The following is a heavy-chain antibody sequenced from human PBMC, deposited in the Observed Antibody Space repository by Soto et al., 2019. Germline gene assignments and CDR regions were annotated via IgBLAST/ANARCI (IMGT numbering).Heavy chain of an antibody. CDR2: IYPGDSDT. D-gene: IGHD6-19*01. CDR3: ARHRGAGQSYYYYGMDV. V-gene: IGHV5-51*01. Sequence: GESLKISCKGSGYSFTSYWIGWVRQMPGKGLEWMGIIYPGDSDTRYSPSFQGQVTISADKSISTAYLQWSSLKASDTAMYYCARHRGAGQSYYYYGMDVWGQGTTVTVSS. J-gene: IGHJ6*02. CDR1: GYSFTSYW.